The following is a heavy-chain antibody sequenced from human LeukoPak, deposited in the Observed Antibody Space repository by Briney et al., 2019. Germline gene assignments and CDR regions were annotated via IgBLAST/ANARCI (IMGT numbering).Heavy chain of an antibody. CDR1: GFTFSSYG. Sequence: PGGTLRLSCAASGFTFSSYGMSWVRQAPGKGLEWVANIGPDGSDKQYVDSMKGRFTISRDNAQNSVYLHMNSLTAEDTAVYYCARFRRSAQSYWGQGILVTVSS. J-gene: IGHJ4*02. V-gene: IGHV3-7*01. CDR3: ARFRRSAQSY. CDR2: IGPDGSDK. D-gene: IGHD2-15*01.